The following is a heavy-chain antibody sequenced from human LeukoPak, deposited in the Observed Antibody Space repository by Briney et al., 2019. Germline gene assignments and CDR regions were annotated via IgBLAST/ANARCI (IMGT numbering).Heavy chain of an antibody. Sequence: PGGSLRLSCAASGFTFSNYVIHWVRQAPGKGLGWLAVISYDGTNKYYGDSVKGRFTISRDHSKSTVDLQMDSLGGADTAVYYCAGSPTYYYMDVWGKGTTVTVSS. V-gene: IGHV3-30-3*01. J-gene: IGHJ6*03. D-gene: IGHD3-10*01. CDR1: GFTFSNYV. CDR2: ISYDGTNK. CDR3: AGSPTYYYMDV.